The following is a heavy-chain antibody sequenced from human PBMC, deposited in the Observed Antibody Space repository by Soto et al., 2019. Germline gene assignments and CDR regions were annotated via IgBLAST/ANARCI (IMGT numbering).Heavy chain of an antibody. J-gene: IGHJ5*02. CDR3: ARGDPDYGDYGRRWFDP. V-gene: IGHV3-48*02. CDR2: ISSSSSTI. CDR1: GFTFSSYS. Sequence: EVQLVESGGGLVQPGGSLRLSCAASGFTFSSYSMNWVRQAPGMGLEWVSYISSSSSTIYYADSVKGRFTISRDNAKNSLYLQMNSLRDEDTAVYYCARGDPDYGDYGRRWFDPWGQGTLVTVSS. D-gene: IGHD4-17*01.